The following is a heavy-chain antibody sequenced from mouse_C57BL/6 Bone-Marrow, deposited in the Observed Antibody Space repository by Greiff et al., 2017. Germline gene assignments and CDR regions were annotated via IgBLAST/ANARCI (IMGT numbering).Heavy chain of an antibody. Sequence: EVKLVESGPELVKPGASVKISCKASGYSFTDYNMNWVKQSNGKSLEWIGVINPNYGTTSYNQKFKGKATLTVDQSSSTAYMQLNSLTSEDSAVYYCARGGQLGYYYAMDYWGQGTSVTVSS. V-gene: IGHV1-39*01. CDR1: GYSFTDYN. CDR2: INPNYGTT. D-gene: IGHD4-1*02. J-gene: IGHJ4*01. CDR3: ARGGQLGYYYAMDY.